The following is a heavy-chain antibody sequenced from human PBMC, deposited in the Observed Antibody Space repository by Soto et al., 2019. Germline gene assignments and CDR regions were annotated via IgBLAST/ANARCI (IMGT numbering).Heavy chain of an antibody. CDR2: IIPILGIA. CDR1: GGTFSSYT. D-gene: IGHD3-16*01. J-gene: IGHJ2*01. CDR3: ARDVEMATIRGRWYFDL. Sequence: QVQLVQSGAEVKKPGTSVKVSCKASGGTFSSYTISWVRQAPGQGLEWMGRIIPILGIANYAKKVQGRVTITADKSTGTAYMELSSMRAEDKVVYYCARDVEMATIRGRWYFDLWGRGRMVTVSS. V-gene: IGHV1-69*08.